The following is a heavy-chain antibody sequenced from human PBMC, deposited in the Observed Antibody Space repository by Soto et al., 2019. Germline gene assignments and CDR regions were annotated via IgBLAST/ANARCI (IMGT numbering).Heavy chain of an antibody. CDR1: GFTFSSYS. D-gene: IGHD6-19*01. Sequence: EVQLVESGGGLVKPGGSLRLSCAASGFTFSSYSMNWVRQAPGKGLEWVSSISSSSSYIYYADSLKGRFTISRDNAKNSLYLQMNSLRAEDTAVYYCARGAESSIAVAGLDYWGPGTLVTVSS. CDR3: ARGAESSIAVAGLDY. CDR2: ISSSSSYI. J-gene: IGHJ4*02. V-gene: IGHV3-21*01.